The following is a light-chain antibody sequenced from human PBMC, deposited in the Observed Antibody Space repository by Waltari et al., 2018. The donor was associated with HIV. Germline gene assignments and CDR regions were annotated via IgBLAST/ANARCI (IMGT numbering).Light chain of an antibody. J-gene: IGLJ2*01. CDR3: SSYTRNYVV. V-gene: IGLV2-14*03. CDR2: DVD. Sequence: QSALTQPASVSGSPGQSITISCTGTSSDVGGYNYVSWFQQHPGKAPKLVIYDVDNRPSGVSDRCSGSKSGNTASLTIAGLQAEDEADYYCSSYTRNYVVFGGGTKLTV. CDR1: SSDVGGYNY.